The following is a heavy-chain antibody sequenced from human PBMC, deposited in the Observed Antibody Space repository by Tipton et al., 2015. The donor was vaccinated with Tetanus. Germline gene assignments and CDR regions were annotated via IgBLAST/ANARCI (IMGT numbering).Heavy chain of an antibody. D-gene: IGHD5-24*01. Sequence: TLSLTCTVSSGSIGNYYWTWIRQPPGKGLEWMGYVFYSGSTKYNPSLKSRLTMSVDASKNQFSLKLSSVTAADTAVYYWARGSAQYYNDHSLTYWGQGTLVTVSS. CDR3: ARGSAQYYNDHSLTY. CDR2: VFYSGST. V-gene: IGHV4-59*01. CDR1: SGSIGNYY. J-gene: IGHJ4*02.